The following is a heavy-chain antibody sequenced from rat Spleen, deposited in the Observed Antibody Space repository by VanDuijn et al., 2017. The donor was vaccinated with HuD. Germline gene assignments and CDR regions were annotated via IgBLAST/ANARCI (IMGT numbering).Heavy chain of an antibody. D-gene: IGHD2-3*01. CDR3: AREADIPFHYFDY. CDR2: IIYDGSST. V-gene: IGHV5-17*01. CDR1: GFTFSDYA. J-gene: IGHJ2*01. Sequence: EVQLVESGGGLVQPGRSLKLSCAASGFTFSDYAMAWVRQAPKKGLEWVATIIYDGSSTYYRDSVKGRFTISRDNAKSTLYLQMDSLRSEDTATYYCAREADIPFHYFDYWGQGVMVTVSS.